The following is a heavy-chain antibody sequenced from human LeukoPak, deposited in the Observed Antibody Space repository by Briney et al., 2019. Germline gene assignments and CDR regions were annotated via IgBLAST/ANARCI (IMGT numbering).Heavy chain of an antibody. CDR3: ARADGSGSYLYYYYYGMDV. CDR1: GYTFTSYD. Sequence: GASVKVSCKASGYTFTSYDINWVRQATGQGLERMGWMNPNSGNTGYAQKFQGRVTMTRNTSISTAYMELSSLRSEDTAVYYCARADGSGSYLYYYYYGMDVWGQGTTVTVSS. V-gene: IGHV1-8*01. D-gene: IGHD3-10*01. CDR2: MNPNSGNT. J-gene: IGHJ6*02.